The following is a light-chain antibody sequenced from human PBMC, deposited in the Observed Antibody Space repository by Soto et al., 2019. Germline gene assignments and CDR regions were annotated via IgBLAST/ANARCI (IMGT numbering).Light chain of an antibody. CDR1: QSVSSSY. J-gene: IGKJ4*01. V-gene: IGKV3-20*01. Sequence: EIVLTQSPGTLSLSPGERATLSCRASQSVSSSYLAWYQQKPGQAPRLLIYGASSRATGIPDRFSGSGSGPDFTLTISRLEPVDFAVYYCQQYGSSRLTFGGGTKVEIK. CDR3: QQYGSSRLT. CDR2: GAS.